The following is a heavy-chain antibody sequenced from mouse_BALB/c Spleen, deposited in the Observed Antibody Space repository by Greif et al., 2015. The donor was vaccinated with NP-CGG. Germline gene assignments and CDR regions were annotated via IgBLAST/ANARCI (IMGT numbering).Heavy chain of an antibody. D-gene: IGHD2-4*01. V-gene: IGHV1S41*01. CDR3: ARTMITTGEYYYAMNY. J-gene: IGHJ4*01. Sequence: DLVKPGASVKLSCKASGYTFTSYWINWIKQRPGQGLEWIGRIAPGSGSTYYNEMFTGKATLTVDTSSSTAYIQLSSLSSEDSAVYFCARTMITTGEYYYAMNYWGQGTSVTVSS. CDR2: IAPGSGST. CDR1: GYTFTSYW.